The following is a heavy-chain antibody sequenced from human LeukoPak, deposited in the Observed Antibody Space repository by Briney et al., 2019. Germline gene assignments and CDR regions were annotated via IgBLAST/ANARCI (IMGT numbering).Heavy chain of an antibody. Sequence: ASVKVSCKASGYTFTNYAISWVRQAPGQGLEWMGRISGYNGNTNYAQKIQGRVTMTTDTSTNTAYMELSSLRSEDTAVYYCVRGRALYDFWSGYYSYWGQGTLVTVSS. D-gene: IGHD3-3*01. V-gene: IGHV1-18*01. J-gene: IGHJ4*02. CDR2: ISGYNGNT. CDR1: GYTFTNYA. CDR3: VRGRALYDFWSGYYSY.